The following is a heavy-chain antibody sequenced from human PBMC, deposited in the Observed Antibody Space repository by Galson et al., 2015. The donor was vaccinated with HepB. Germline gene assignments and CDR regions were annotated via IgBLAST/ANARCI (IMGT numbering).Heavy chain of an antibody. Sequence: SLRLSCAVSRFNFSGAWMSWVRQAPGEGLEWVGRIKSETDGGTTDYGAPVKGRFTISRDDSKNTVFLQMNSLKTEDTAVYYCTTSPPVIWGQGTKVTVSS. CDR3: TTSPPVI. CDR1: RFNFSGAW. CDR2: IKSETDGGTT. J-gene: IGHJ3*02. V-gene: IGHV3-15*01.